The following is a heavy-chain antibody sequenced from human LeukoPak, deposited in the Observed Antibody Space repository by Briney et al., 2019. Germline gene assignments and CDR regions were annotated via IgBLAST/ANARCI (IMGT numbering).Heavy chain of an antibody. CDR2: IYYSGST. CDR1: GGSISSSSYY. Sequence: PSETLSLTCTVSGGSISSSSYYWGCIRQPPGKGLEWIGSIYYSGSTYYNPSLKSRVTISVDTSKNQFSLKLSSVTAADTAVYYCARQSQSRSGYHPGAFDIWGQGTMVTVSS. V-gene: IGHV4-39*01. CDR3: ARQSQSRSGYHPGAFDI. D-gene: IGHD3-22*01. J-gene: IGHJ3*02.